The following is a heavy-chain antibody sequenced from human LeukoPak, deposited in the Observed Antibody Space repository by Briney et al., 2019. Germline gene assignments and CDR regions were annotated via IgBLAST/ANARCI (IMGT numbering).Heavy chain of an antibody. V-gene: IGHV3-33*01. D-gene: IGHD2-2*01. Sequence: GRSLRLSCAAPGFTFSSYGMHWVRQAPGKGLEWVAVIWYDGSNKYYADSVKGRFTISRDNSKNTLYLQMNSLRAEDTAVYYCARWRIVVVPAANPDYYMDVWGKGTTVTVSS. CDR2: IWYDGSNK. J-gene: IGHJ6*03. CDR1: GFTFSSYG. CDR3: ARWRIVVVPAANPDYYMDV.